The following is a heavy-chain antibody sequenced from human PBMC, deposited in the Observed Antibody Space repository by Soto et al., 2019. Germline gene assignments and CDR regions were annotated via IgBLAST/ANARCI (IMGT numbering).Heavy chain of an antibody. CDR3: ARVGDYDILTGVDY. CDR2: ISHSGNT. V-gene: IGHV4-61*01. J-gene: IGHJ4*02. Sequence: SETLSLTCTVSGVPVSSCSNHWSWIRQPPGKGLEWIGYISHSGNTDYSSSLESRAIISIDTSNNQFSLKLSSVTAADTAVYYCARVGDYDILTGVDYWGQGTLVTVSS. CDR1: GVPVSSCSNH. D-gene: IGHD3-9*01.